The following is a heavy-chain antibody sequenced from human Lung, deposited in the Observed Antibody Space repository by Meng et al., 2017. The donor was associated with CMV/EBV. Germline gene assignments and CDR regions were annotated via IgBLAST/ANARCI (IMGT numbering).Heavy chain of an antibody. Sequence: LNRAATGLTVSNHYMTWVRQPPGKGLECVSVIFSGGSKCYVDSVQGRFTISRDASKNTLYLQMNNLRADDTAVYYCARGYPDGDFDSWGQGTLVTVSS. D-gene: IGHD1-14*01. CDR3: ARGYPDGDFDS. CDR2: IFSGGSK. V-gene: IGHV3-53*01. CDR1: GLTVSNHY. J-gene: IGHJ4*02.